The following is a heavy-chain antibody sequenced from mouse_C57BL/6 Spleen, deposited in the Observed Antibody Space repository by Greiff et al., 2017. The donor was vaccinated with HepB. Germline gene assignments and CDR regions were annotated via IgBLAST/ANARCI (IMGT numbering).Heavy chain of an antibody. CDR2: IGPGSGST. Sequence: VQLQQSGAELVKPGASVKISCKASGYTFTDYYINWVKQRPGQGLEWIGKIGPGSGSTYYNEKFKDKATLTADKSSSTAYMQLSSLTSEDSAVYCSARREGATMITTREYYYAMDYWGQGTSVTVSS. CDR1: GYTFTDYY. D-gene: IGHD2-4*01. CDR3: ARREGATMITTREYYYAMDY. J-gene: IGHJ4*01. V-gene: IGHV1-77*01.